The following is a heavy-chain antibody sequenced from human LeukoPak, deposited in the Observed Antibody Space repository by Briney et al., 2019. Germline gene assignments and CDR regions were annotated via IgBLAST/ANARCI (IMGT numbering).Heavy chain of an antibody. J-gene: IGHJ4*02. D-gene: IGHD3-10*01. V-gene: IGHV3-30*03. CDR1: GFTFSSYG. CDR2: ISYDGSDK. CDR3: ARAGFGEWYFDY. Sequence: GGSLRLSCVASGFTFSSYGMHWVRQAPGKGLEWVAVISYDGSDKYYADSVKGRFTISRDNSKSTLYLQMNSLRAEDTAIYYCARAGFGEWYFDYWGQGTLVTVSS.